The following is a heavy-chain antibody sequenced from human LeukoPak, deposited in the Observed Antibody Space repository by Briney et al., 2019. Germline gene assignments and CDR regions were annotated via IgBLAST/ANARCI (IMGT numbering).Heavy chain of an antibody. V-gene: IGHV4-59*01. CDR2: IYDSGST. CDR3: ASYSSSWYDDY. D-gene: IGHD6-13*01. CDR1: GGSISGNY. J-gene: IGHJ4*02. Sequence: SETLSLTCTVSGGSISGNYWSWIRQPPGKGLEWIGYIYDSGSTNYNPSLKSRVTISADTSKNQFSLKLSSVTAADTAVYYCASYSSSWYDDYWGQGTLVTVSS.